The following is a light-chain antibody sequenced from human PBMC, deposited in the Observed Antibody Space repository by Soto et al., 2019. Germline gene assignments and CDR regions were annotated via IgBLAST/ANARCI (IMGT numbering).Light chain of an antibody. V-gene: IGKV3-20*01. J-gene: IGKJ2*01. CDR1: QSVSSSH. CDR3: QQSGGSPRT. Sequence: EIVLTQSPGTLSLSPGERATLSCRASQSVSSSHLAWYQQKPGQAPRLLIYGASFRATGIPDRFSGSASGTAFTLTISRLEPEDFAVYYCQQSGGSPRTFGQGTKLEIK. CDR2: GAS.